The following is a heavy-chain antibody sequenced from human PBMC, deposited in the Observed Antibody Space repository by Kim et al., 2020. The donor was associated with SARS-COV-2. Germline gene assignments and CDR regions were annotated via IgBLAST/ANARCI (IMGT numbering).Heavy chain of an antibody. CDR1: GGSISSYY. J-gene: IGHJ4*02. Sequence: SETLSLTCTVSGGSISSYYWSWIRQPPGKGLEWIGYIYYSGSTNYNPSLKSRVTISVDTSKNHFSLKLSSLTAADTAVYYCAIHIAVAVFDYWGQGTLVT. CDR3: AIHIAVAVFDY. V-gene: IGHV4-59*08. D-gene: IGHD6-19*01. CDR2: IYYSGST.